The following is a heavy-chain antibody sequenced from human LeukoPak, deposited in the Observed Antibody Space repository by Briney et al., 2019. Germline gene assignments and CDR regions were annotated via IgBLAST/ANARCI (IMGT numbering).Heavy chain of an antibody. Sequence: GASVKVSCKASAYTFTDYYVHWVRQAPGQGLEWMGRINPSSGDTNYAQNFQGRVTMTRDTSISTAYMELSRLRSDDTAVYYCARDYCGGDCFPDYWGQGTLVTVSS. CDR1: AYTFTDYY. V-gene: IGHV1-2*06. CDR2: INPSSGDT. J-gene: IGHJ4*02. D-gene: IGHD2-21*02. CDR3: ARDYCGGDCFPDY.